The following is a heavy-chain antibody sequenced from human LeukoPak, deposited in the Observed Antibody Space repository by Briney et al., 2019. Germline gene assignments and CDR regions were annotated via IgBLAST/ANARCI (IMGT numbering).Heavy chain of an antibody. Sequence: PSETLSLTCAVSGGSISSSNWWSWVRQPPGKGLEWIGEIYHSGSTNYNPSLKSRVTISVDKSKNQFSLKLSSVTAADTAVYYCARGHGYCSSTSCYTEWFDPWGQGTLVTVSS. CDR1: GGSISSSNW. CDR3: ARGHGYCSSTSCYTEWFDP. V-gene: IGHV4-4*02. CDR2: IYHSGST. D-gene: IGHD2-2*02. J-gene: IGHJ5*02.